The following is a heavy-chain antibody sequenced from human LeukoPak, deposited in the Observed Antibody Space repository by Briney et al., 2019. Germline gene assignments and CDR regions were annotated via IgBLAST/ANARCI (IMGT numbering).Heavy chain of an antibody. CDR2: IYYSGST. V-gene: IGHV4-39*06. J-gene: IGHJ6*02. D-gene: IGHD5-18*01. CDR3: AREVPGYDYYYYGMDV. CDR1: GGSISSGTYY. Sequence: NPSETLSLTCTVSGGSISSGTYYWVWIRQSPGKGLEWIGNIYYSGSTYYNPSLKSRVTISLDTSKNQFPLKLSSVTAADTAVYYCAREVPGYDYYYYGMDVWGQGTTVTVSS.